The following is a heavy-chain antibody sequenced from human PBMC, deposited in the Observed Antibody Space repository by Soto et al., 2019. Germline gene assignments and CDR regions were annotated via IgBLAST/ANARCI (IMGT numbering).Heavy chain of an antibody. CDR1: GFTLNDYA. Sequence: EVKLVESGGGLVQPGRYLRLSCAASGFTLNDYAMHWFRQVPGKGLAWVSSIDWNAETLDYADSVKGRFTISRDNAKNSLYLQINSLRTADTALYYCTKFRASWVESGMEVWCQVTTVTVSS. CDR2: IDWNAETL. V-gene: IGHV3-9*01. J-gene: IGHJ6*02. CDR3: TKFRASWVESGMEV.